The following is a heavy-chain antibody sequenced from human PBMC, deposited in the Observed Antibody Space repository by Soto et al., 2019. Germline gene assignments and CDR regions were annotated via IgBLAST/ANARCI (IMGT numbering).Heavy chain of an antibody. V-gene: IGHV4-39*01. CDR3: ARGHDYGGNFDS. J-gene: IGHJ4*02. CDR1: GDSISSGDYY. CDR2: IYYSGST. Sequence: SETLSLTCTVSGDSISSGDYYWVWIRQPPGKGLEWIGSIYYSGSTYYNPSLNSRVTISVDTSKIQFSLKLSSVTASDTAVYYCARGHDYGGNFDSWGQGTLVTVSS. D-gene: IGHD4-17*01.